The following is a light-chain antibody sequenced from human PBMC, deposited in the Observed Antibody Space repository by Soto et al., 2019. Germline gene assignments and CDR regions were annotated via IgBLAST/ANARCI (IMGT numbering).Light chain of an antibody. CDR2: KAS. CDR1: QSIDSW. J-gene: IGKJ1*01. Sequence: DIQMTQSPSTLAASVGDRVTITCRAGQSIDSWLAGYQQKPGKAPNLLIYKASSLESGVPSRFSGSVSGTEFTLTISSLQPDDFATYYCQQYNSYSSVTFGQGTKVDIK. CDR3: QQYNSYSSVT. V-gene: IGKV1-5*03.